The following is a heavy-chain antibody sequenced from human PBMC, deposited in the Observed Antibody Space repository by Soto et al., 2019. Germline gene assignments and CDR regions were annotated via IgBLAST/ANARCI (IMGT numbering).Heavy chain of an antibody. CDR2: IIPILGIA. CDR3: ARMGTAMARTHFDY. J-gene: IGHJ4*02. V-gene: IGHV1-69*02. CDR1: GGTFSSYT. Sequence: KVSCKASGGTFSSYTISWVRQAPGQGLEWMGRIIPILGIANYAQKFQGRVTITADKSTSTAYMELSSLRSGDTAVYYCARMGTAMARTHFDYWGQGTLVTVSS. D-gene: IGHD5-18*01.